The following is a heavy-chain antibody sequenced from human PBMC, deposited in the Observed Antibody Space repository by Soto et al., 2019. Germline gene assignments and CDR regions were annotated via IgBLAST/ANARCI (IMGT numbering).Heavy chain of an antibody. Sequence: PSETLSLTCAVYGGSFSGYYWSWIRQPPGKGLEWIGEINHSGSTNYNPSLKSRVTISVDTSKSQFSLKLSSVTAADTAVYYCARGPRSSWYNWFDPWGQGTLVTVSS. CDR3: ARGPRSSWYNWFDP. V-gene: IGHV4-34*01. CDR2: INHSGST. J-gene: IGHJ5*02. CDR1: GGSFSGYY. D-gene: IGHD6-13*01.